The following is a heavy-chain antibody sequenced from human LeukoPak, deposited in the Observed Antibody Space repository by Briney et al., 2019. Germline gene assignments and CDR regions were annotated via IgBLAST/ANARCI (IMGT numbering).Heavy chain of an antibody. V-gene: IGHV4-30-4*01. CDR3: ARDSSSWYSYGMDV. J-gene: IGHJ6*04. CDR2: IYYSGST. D-gene: IGHD6-13*01. Sequence: SQTLSLTCTVSGGSISSGDYYWSWIRHPPGKDLEWIGYIYYSGSTYYNPSLKSRVTISVDTSKNQFSLKLSSVTAADTAVYYCARDSSSWYSYGMDVWGKGTTVTVSS. CDR1: GGSISSGDYY.